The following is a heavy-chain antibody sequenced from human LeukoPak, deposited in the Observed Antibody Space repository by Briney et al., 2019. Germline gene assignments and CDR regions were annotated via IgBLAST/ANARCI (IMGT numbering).Heavy chain of an antibody. J-gene: IGHJ4*02. CDR3: AVQLRGFGQASSFYFDY. D-gene: IGHD3-10*01. Sequence: SETLSLTCTVSGGSIGSGSYDWGWIRQPAGKGLEWIGRIYTSGSTNYTPSLKSRVTISVATSKNQFSLKLSSVTAADTAVYYCAVQLRGFGQASSFYFDYWGQGTLVTVSS. CDR2: IYTSGST. CDR1: GGSIGSGSYD. V-gene: IGHV4-61*02.